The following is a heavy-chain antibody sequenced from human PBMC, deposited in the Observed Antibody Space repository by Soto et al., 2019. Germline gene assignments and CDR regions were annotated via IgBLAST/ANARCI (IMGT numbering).Heavy chain of an antibody. D-gene: IGHD1-20*01. Sequence: PGGSLRLSCAASGFTFSSYGMHWVRQAPGKGLEWVAVIWYDGSNKYYADSVKGRFTISRDNSKNTLYLQMNSLRAEDTAVYYCARDAITGTSPYFDYWGQGTLVTVSS. CDR2: IWYDGSNK. V-gene: IGHV3-33*01. CDR1: GFTFSSYG. CDR3: ARDAITGTSPYFDY. J-gene: IGHJ4*02.